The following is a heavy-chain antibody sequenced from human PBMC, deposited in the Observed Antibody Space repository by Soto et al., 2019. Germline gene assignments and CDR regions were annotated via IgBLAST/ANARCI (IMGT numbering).Heavy chain of an antibody. D-gene: IGHD1-26*01. J-gene: IGHJ4*02. CDR1: GGSISSYY. CDR2: IYYSGST. CDR3: ATTIVGATTAYFDY. Sequence: SETLSLTCTVSGGSISSYYWSWIRQPPGKGLEWIGYIYYSGSTNYNPSLKSRVTISVDTSKNQFSLKLSSVTAADTAVYYCATTIVGATTAYFDYWGQGTLVTVSS. V-gene: IGHV4-59*01.